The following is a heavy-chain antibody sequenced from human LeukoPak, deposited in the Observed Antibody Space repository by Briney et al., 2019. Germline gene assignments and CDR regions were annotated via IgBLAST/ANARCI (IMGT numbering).Heavy chain of an antibody. V-gene: IGHV4-34*01. D-gene: IGHD3-10*01. Sequence: SEALSLTCAVYGGSFSGYYWSWIRQPPGEGLEWIGEINHSGSTNYNPSLKSRVTISVDTSKNQFSLQLNSVTPEDTAVYYCARGYPTMIRGVIIYRGFDPWGQGTLVTVSS. CDR2: INHSGST. J-gene: IGHJ5*02. CDR1: GGSFSGYY. CDR3: ARGYPTMIRGVIIYRGFDP.